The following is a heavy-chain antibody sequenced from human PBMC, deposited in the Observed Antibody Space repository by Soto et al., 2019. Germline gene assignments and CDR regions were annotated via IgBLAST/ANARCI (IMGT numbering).Heavy chain of an antibody. D-gene: IGHD3-10*01. V-gene: IGHV3-23*01. CDR2: ISGSGGST. J-gene: IGHJ4*02. CDR1: GFTFSSYA. Sequence: GGSLRLSCAASGFTFSSYAMSWVRQAPGKGLEWVSAISGSGGSTYYADSVKGRFTISRDNSKNTLYLQMNSLRAEDTAVYYCVNEDGSGSLHPNYYFDYWGQGTLVTVSS. CDR3: VNEDGSGSLHPNYYFDY.